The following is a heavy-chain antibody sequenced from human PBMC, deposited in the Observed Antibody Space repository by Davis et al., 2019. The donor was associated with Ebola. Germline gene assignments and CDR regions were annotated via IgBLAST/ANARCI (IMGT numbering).Heavy chain of an antibody. CDR3: ARERIVVMILANEDYYYYGMDV. Sequence: AASVKVSCKASGYTFTTYPMNWVRQAPGQGLEWMGIINASGGSTSYAQKLQGRVTMTTDTSTSTVYMELSSLRSEDTAVYYCARERIVVMILANEDYYYYGMDVWGKGTTVTVSS. CDR1: GYTFTTYP. V-gene: IGHV1-46*04. D-gene: IGHD2-15*01. CDR2: INASGGST. J-gene: IGHJ6*04.